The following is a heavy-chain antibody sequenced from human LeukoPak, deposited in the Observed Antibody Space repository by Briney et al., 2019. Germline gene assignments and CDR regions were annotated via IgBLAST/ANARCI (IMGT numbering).Heavy chain of an antibody. CDR3: ARDSGSYWGGYYFDY. CDR2: MNEGGSEK. Sequence: PGGSLRLSCAASGFTFSSYWMSWVRQAPGKGLEWVANMNEGGSEKYYVDSVKGRFTISRDNAENSLYLQMNSLRAEDTAVYYCARDSGSYWGGYYFDYWGQGTLVTVSS. J-gene: IGHJ4*02. V-gene: IGHV3-7*03. D-gene: IGHD1-26*01. CDR1: GFTFSSYW.